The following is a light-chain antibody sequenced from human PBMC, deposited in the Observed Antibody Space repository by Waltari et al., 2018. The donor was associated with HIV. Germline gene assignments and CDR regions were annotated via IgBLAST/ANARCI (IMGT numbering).Light chain of an antibody. CDR3: CSYADNYPVV. Sequence: QSALTQPRSVSGSPGQSVTISCPGTRSDFGGSTYVSWYHHHPGKPPKFMIYDVNKRPSGVPDRFSGSKSGNTASLTISGLQAEDEADYYCCSYADNYPVVFGGGTKLTVL. J-gene: IGLJ2*01. V-gene: IGLV2-11*01. CDR1: RSDFGGSTY. CDR2: DVN.